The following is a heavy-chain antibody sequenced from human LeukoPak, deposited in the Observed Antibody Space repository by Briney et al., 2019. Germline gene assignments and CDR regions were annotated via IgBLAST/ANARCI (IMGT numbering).Heavy chain of an antibody. D-gene: IGHD6-13*01. CDR2: ISGSGGST. V-gene: IGHV3-23*01. CDR3: AKDRVAAAGTGSGFDY. J-gene: IGHJ4*02. CDR1: GFTFSSYA. Sequence: HPGGSLRLSCAASGFTFSSYAMSWVRQAPGKGLEWVSAISGSGGSTYYADSVKGRFTISRDNSKNTLYLQMNSLRAEDTAVYYCAKDRVAAAGTGSGFDYWGQGTLVTVSS.